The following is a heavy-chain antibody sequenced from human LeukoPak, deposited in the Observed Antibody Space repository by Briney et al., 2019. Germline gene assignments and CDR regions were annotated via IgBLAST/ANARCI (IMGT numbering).Heavy chain of an antibody. J-gene: IGHJ4*02. Sequence: GGSLRLSCAASGFTFSSYGMHWVRQAPGKGLEWVAVISYDGSNKYYADSVKGRFTISRDNSKNTLYLQMNSLGAEDTAVYYCAKLPIAVAGGNFDYWGQGTLVTVSS. D-gene: IGHD6-19*01. CDR2: ISYDGSNK. V-gene: IGHV3-30*18. CDR3: AKLPIAVAGGNFDY. CDR1: GFTFSSYG.